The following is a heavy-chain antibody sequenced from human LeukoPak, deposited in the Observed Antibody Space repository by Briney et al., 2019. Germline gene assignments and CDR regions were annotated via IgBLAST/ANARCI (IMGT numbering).Heavy chain of an antibody. CDR3: AKRETVTGPMDV. CDR2: IRYDGSNK. D-gene: IGHD4-11*01. J-gene: IGHJ6*03. Sequence: AGGSLRLSCAASGFTFSSYGMHWVRQAPGKGLEWVAFIRYDGSNKYYADSVKGRFTISRDNSKNTLYLQMNSLRAEDTAVYYCAKRETVTGPMDVWGKGTTVTVSS. CDR1: GFTFSSYG. V-gene: IGHV3-30*02.